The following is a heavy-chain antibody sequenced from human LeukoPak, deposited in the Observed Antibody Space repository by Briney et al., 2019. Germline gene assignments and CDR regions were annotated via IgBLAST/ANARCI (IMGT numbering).Heavy chain of an antibody. CDR3: ARGPYCSGGSCYRGYYFDY. V-gene: IGHV4-34*01. D-gene: IGHD2-15*01. CDR1: GGSFSGYY. J-gene: IGHJ4*02. Sequence: SETLSLTFAVYGGSFSGYYWSWIRQPPGKGLEWIGEINHSGSTNYNPSLKSRVTISVDTSKNQFSLKLSSVTAADTAVYYCARGPYCSGGSCYRGYYFDYWGQGTLVTVSS. CDR2: INHSGST.